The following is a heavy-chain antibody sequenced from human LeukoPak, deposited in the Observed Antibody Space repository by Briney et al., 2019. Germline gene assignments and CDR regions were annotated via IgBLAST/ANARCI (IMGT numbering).Heavy chain of an antibody. CDR2: ISKTGDIV. CDR1: GFTFSRFA. J-gene: IGHJ4*02. Sequence: PGGSLRLSCAASGFTFSRFAMNWVRQAPGKGLEWVSIISKTGDIVSYADSVKGRFAISRDNSKNTVWLQLDNLRAEDTALYYWARESFHSWGKGTLVAVS. V-gene: IGHV3-23*01. CDR3: ARESFHS. D-gene: IGHD3-10*01.